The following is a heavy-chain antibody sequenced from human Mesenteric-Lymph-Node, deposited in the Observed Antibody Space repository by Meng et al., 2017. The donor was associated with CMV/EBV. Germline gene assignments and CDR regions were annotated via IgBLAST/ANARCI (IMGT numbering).Heavy chain of an antibody. CDR2: TCYRSKWYD. CDR3: TRDTRRYFDL. J-gene: IGHJ2*01. V-gene: IGHV6-1*01. CDR1: GDSVSSNGAA. Sequence: CAISGDSVSSNGAAWNWIGQSPSRGLEWLSKTCYRSKWYDDYAISGKSRITINPDTSKNQFSLQLNAVTPEDTAVYYCTRDTRRYFDLWGRGTLVTVSS.